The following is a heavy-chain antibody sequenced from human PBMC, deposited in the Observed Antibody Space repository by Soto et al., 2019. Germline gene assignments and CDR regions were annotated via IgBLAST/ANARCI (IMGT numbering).Heavy chain of an antibody. CDR3: AADMYYYDSSGYLGFDY. CDR1: EFTFTSSA. Sequence: SVKVSCMATEFTFTSSAVHWVRQARGQRLEWIGWIVVGSGNTNYAQKFQERVTITRDMSTSTAYMELSSLRSEDTAVYYCAADMYYYDSSGYLGFDYWGQGTLVTVSS. J-gene: IGHJ4*02. D-gene: IGHD3-22*01. V-gene: IGHV1-58*01. CDR2: IVVGSGNT.